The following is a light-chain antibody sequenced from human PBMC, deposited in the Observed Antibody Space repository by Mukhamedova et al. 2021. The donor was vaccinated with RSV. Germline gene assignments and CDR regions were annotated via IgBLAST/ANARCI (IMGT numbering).Light chain of an antibody. CDR2: SAS. J-gene: IGKJ4*01. V-gene: IGKV1-39*01. Sequence: VTITCRASQTISTYLNWYQQNPGKAPKLLISSASTLQSGVPSRFSGSRSGTDFTLTITSLQPEDFATYYCQQSYTLPVTFGGGT. CDR1: QTISTY. CDR3: QQSYTLPVT.